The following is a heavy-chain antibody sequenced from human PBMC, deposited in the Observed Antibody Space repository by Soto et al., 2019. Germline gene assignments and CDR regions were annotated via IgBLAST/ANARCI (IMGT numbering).Heavy chain of an antibody. Sequence: SETLSLTCTVSGGSISSYYWSWIRQPPGKGLEWIGYIYYSGSTNYNPSLKSRVTISVDTSKNQFSLKLSSVTAADTAVYYCARLRYFDWYGFDPWGQGTLVTVSS. CDR2: IYYSGST. V-gene: IGHV4-59*01. J-gene: IGHJ5*02. CDR3: ARLRYFDWYGFDP. CDR1: GGSISSYY. D-gene: IGHD3-9*01.